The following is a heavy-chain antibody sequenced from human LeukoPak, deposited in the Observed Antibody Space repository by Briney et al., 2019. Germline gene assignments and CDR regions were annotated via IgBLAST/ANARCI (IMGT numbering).Heavy chain of an antibody. Sequence: SETLSLACTVSGVSISTYYWSWIRQHPGKGLEWIGYISDVGSNDYNPSLKGRVTISRDTSKNQFSLRLSSVTAADAAVYHCARVPTVTFFDYWGQGTLVTVSS. CDR2: ISDVGSN. D-gene: IGHD4-17*01. CDR3: ARVPTVTFFDY. V-gene: IGHV4-59*01. CDR1: GVSISTYY. J-gene: IGHJ4*02.